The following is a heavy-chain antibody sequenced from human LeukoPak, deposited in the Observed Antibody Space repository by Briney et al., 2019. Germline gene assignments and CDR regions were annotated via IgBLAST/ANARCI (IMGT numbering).Heavy chain of an antibody. V-gene: IGHV3-23*01. D-gene: IGHD3-22*01. CDR3: AKDYDTSGYYYNYYYGMDV. CDR2: ITDSGATT. Sequence: GGSLRLSCVASGFPFSIYIMTWVRRAPGKGLEWISAITDSGATTYHADSVRGRFTISRDNSKNTLYLQMNSLRAEDTAVYYCAKDYDTSGYYYNYYYGMDVWGQGTTVTVSS. CDR1: GFPFSIYI. J-gene: IGHJ6*02.